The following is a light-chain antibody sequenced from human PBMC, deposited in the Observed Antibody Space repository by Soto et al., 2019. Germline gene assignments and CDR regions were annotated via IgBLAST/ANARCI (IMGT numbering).Light chain of an antibody. J-gene: IGLJ3*02. CDR3: SSYTSSSTWV. V-gene: IGLV2-14*01. CDR1: SSDVGGYNY. CDR2: AIS. Sequence: QSVLTQPASVSGSPGQSITISCTGTSSDVGGYNYVSWYQHHPGKAPRLMTYAISNRPSGVSSRFSGSKSGNTASLTISGLQAEDEADYYCSSYTSSSTWVFGGGTKLNVL.